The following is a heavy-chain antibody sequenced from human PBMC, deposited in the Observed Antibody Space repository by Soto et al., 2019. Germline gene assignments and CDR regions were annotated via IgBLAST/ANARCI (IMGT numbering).Heavy chain of an antibody. CDR1: GFTFSSYA. CDR2: ISGSGGST. J-gene: IGHJ4*02. D-gene: IGHD2-15*01. Sequence: EVQLLESGGGLVQPGGSLRLSCAASGFTFSSYAMSWVRQAPGKGLEWVSAISGSGGSTYYADSVKGRFTISRDNSKNTMYLKMNSLRAEDTAVYYCAKDRGYCSGGSCYGGGLDYWGQGTLVTVSS. V-gene: IGHV3-23*01. CDR3: AKDRGYCSGGSCYGGGLDY.